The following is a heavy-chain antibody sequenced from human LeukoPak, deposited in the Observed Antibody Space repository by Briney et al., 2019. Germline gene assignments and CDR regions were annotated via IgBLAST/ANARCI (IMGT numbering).Heavy chain of an antibody. CDR3: AELGITMIGGV. Sequence: PGGSLRLSCAASGFTFSSYEMHWVRQAPGKGLEWVSYIRSNGSTIYYADSVKGRFTISRDNSKNSPYLQMNSLRAEDTAVYYCAELGITMIGGVWGKGTTVTISS. CDR1: GFTFSSYE. J-gene: IGHJ6*04. D-gene: IGHD3-10*02. CDR2: IRSNGSTI. V-gene: IGHV3-48*03.